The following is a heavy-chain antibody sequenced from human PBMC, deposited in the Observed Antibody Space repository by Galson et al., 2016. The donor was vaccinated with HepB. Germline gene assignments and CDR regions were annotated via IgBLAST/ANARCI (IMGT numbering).Heavy chain of an antibody. D-gene: IGHD3-10*02. V-gene: IGHV1-69-2*01. Sequence: VKVSCKVSGYTFTDYYIHWVQQAPGKGLEWMGLLDPEDGTTIYAEKFQGRVTITADTSTDTSFMELSSLRFEDTAVYYCALMAPNPTMSLGWGQGTLVTASS. CDR2: LDPEDGTT. J-gene: IGHJ4*02. CDR1: GYTFTDYY. CDR3: ALMAPNPTMSLG.